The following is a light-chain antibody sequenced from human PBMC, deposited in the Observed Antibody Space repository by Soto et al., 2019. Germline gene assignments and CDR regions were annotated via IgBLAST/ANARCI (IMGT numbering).Light chain of an antibody. J-gene: IGKJ1*01. CDR1: QSISSW. CDR3: QQYNSYSGR. CDR2: KAP. Sequence: DIQMTQSPSTLSASVGDRVTITCRASQSISSWLAWYQQKRGKAPKILIYKAPSLESGVPSRSSGSGSGTGFTLTISSLHADDVATYYCQQYNSYSGRFSQGTKLEI. V-gene: IGKV1-5*03.